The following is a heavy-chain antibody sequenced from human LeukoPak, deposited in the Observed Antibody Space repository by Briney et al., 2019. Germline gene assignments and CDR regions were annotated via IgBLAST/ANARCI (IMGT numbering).Heavy chain of an antibody. D-gene: IGHD2-2*01. CDR3: ARGPPIVVVPASVDV. J-gene: IGHJ6*04. CDR1: GFPFSSYE. Sequence: GGSLRLSCAPSGFPFSSYEMNWVRQAPGKGLEWVSYISSSGSTIYYADSGKGRFTISRDNAKNSLYLQMNSLRAEDTAVYYCARGPPIVVVPASVDVWGKGTTVTVSS. CDR2: ISSSGSTI. V-gene: IGHV3-48*03.